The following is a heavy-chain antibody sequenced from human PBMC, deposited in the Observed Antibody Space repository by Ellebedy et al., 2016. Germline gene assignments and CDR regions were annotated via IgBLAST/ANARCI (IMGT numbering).Heavy chain of an antibody. Sequence: SETLSLXXAVYGGSFSGYYWSWIRQPPGKGLEWIGEINHSGSTNYNPSLKSRVTISVDTSKNQFSLKLSSVTAADTAVYYCARGYPRAIVVVITGFDYWGQGTLVTVSS. CDR2: INHSGST. CDR1: GGSFSGYY. CDR3: ARGYPRAIVVVITGFDY. J-gene: IGHJ4*02. V-gene: IGHV4-34*01. D-gene: IGHD3-22*01.